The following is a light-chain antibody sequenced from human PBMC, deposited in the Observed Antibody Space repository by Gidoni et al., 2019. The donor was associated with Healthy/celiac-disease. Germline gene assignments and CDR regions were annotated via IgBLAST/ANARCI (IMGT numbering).Light chain of an antibody. J-gene: IGKJ1*01. CDR2: GAS. CDR3: QQYNNPPGT. V-gene: IGKV3-15*01. Sequence: EIVMTQSPATLSVSPGERATLSCRASQSVSSNLAWYQQKPGQAPRLLIYGASTRATGIPARFSGSGSGTEFTLTISSLQSEDFAVYYCQQYNNPPGTFGQGTKVEIK. CDR1: QSVSSN.